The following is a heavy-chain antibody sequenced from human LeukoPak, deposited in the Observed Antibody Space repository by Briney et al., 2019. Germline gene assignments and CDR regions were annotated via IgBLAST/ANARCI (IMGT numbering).Heavy chain of an antibody. CDR3: ARERPFSV. CDR2: ISGSGGST. J-gene: IGHJ4*02. Sequence: TGGSLRLSCVASGFTVSSNYMSWVRQAPGKGLEWVSAISGSGGSTYYADSVKGRFTISRDNSKNTLYLQMNSLRAEDTAVYYCARERPFSVWGQGTLVTVSS. CDR1: GFTVSSNY. V-gene: IGHV3-23*01.